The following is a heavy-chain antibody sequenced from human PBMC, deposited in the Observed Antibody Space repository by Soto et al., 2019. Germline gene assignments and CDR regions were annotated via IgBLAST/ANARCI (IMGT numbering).Heavy chain of an antibody. V-gene: IGHV3-48*02. CDR1: GFTFSSYS. J-gene: IGHJ4*02. D-gene: IGHD3-3*01. CDR2: ISSSSSTI. Sequence: GGSLRLSCAASGFTFSSYSMNWVRQAPGKGLEWVSYISSSSSTIYYADPVKGRFTISRDNAKNSLYLQMNSLRDEDTAVYYCARAEKESITIFGVVTTELTPVGYWGQGTLVTVSS. CDR3: ARAEKESITIFGVVTTELTPVGY.